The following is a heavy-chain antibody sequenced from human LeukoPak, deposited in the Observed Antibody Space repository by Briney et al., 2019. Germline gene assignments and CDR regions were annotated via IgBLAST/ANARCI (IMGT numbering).Heavy chain of an antibody. CDR3: ARRLGERATGYFDY. CDR2: INHSGST. CDR1: GGSFSGYY. D-gene: IGHD3-10*01. J-gene: IGHJ4*02. Sequence: PSETLSLTCAVYGGSFSGYYWSWIRQPPGKGLEWIGEINHSGSTNYNPSLKSRVTISVDTSKNQFSLKLSSVTAADTAVYYCARRLGERATGYFDYWGQGTLVTVSS. V-gene: IGHV4-34*01.